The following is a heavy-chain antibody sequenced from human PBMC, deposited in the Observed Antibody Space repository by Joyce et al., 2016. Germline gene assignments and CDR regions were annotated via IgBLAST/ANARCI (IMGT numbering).Heavy chain of an antibody. J-gene: IGHJ5*02. CDR2: IIPILNTV. CDR3: ATLSYGSGGHWFDP. V-gene: IGHV1-69*08. D-gene: IGHD3-10*01. Sequence: QVQLVQSGAEVKKPGSSVKVSCKASGGSFNRYSFIWVRQDPGQGLEWMGRIIPILNTVNYPQTFQGRISITADAATKTVDMELSSLRSDDTAVFFCATLSYGSGGHWFDPWGQGTLVTVSS. CDR1: GGSFNRYS.